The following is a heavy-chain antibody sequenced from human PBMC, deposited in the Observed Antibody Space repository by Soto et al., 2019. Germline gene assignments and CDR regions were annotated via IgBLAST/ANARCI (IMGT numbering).Heavy chain of an antibody. V-gene: IGHV4-4*07. CDR3: ARGPYSSGWYVVDY. J-gene: IGHJ4*02. D-gene: IGHD6-19*01. Sequence: SETLSLTCTVSGASISAYAWSWIRQPAGKGLEWIGRLYSSGNTNYNPSFKSRLTMSADTSKNQFSLKLGSVTAADTAVYYCARGPYSSGWYVVDYWGQGTLVTVSS. CDR2: LYSSGNT. CDR1: GASISAYA.